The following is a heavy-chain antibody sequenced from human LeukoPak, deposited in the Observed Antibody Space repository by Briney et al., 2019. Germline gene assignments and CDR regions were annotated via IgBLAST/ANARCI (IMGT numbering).Heavy chain of an antibody. CDR3: ATFSSGWKFEH. Sequence: GGSLRLSCAATGFIFKIAWMTWVRQAPGKGLEWVGRIKTKTSGGTPDYAAPARGRFIISRDDSNSTLHLQMDNLNTEDAGVYYCATFSSGWKFEHWGQGTLVSVSS. J-gene: IGHJ4*02. CDR2: IKTKTSGGTP. D-gene: IGHD6-19*01. CDR1: GFIFKIAW. V-gene: IGHV3-15*01.